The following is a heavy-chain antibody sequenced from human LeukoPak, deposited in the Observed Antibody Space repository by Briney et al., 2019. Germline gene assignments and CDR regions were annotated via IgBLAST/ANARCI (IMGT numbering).Heavy chain of an antibody. J-gene: IGHJ4*02. D-gene: IGHD2-21*02. V-gene: IGHV3-66*01. CDR2: IYPGDST. CDR1: GFTFDDYG. Sequence: GGSLRLSCAASGFTFDDYGMSWVRQAPGKGLEWVSVIYPGDSTYYADSVKGRFTISRDNSKNTLYLQMNSLRPEDTAVYYCAGSLAYCGGDCRLGDYWGQGTLVTVSS. CDR3: AGSLAYCGGDCRLGDY.